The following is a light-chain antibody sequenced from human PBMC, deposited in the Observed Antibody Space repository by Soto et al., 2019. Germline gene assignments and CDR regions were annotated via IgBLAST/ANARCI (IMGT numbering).Light chain of an antibody. V-gene: IGKV3-15*01. CDR3: QQYNNWTPWT. J-gene: IGKJ1*01. CDR2: HSS. Sequence: EIVMTQSPATVSVSPGERATLSCRASQSVSDKLAWYQQKPGQALRLLIYHSSARATGIPARFSGSGSGTEFTLTIIGLQSEDFAVYYCQQYNNWTPWTLGQGTKVEI. CDR1: QSVSDK.